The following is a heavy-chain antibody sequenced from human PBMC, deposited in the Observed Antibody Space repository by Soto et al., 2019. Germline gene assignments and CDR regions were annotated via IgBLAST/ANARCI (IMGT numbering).Heavy chain of an antibody. CDR2: TYYRSKWYN. J-gene: IGHJ6*02. Sequence: SPTLSLTCAISGDSVSSNSAAWNWIRQSPSRGLEWLGRTYYRSKWYNDYAVSVKSRITINPDTSKNQFSLQLNSVTPEDTAVYYCARATEPGYWHLGYFFGMGYYYYGMDVWGQGTTVTVSS. V-gene: IGHV6-1*01. CDR1: GDSVSSNSAA. D-gene: IGHD3-3*01. CDR3: ARATEPGYWHLGYFFGMGYYYYGMDV.